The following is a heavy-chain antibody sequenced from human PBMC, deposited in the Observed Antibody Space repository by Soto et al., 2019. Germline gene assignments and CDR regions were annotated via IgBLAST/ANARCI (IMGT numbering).Heavy chain of an antibody. V-gene: IGHV4-38-2*01. CDR3: ARYAYSYYSGMDV. CDR2: IYHSGST. J-gene: IGHJ6*02. CDR1: GYSITSGYY. D-gene: IGHD2-2*01. Sequence: SETLSLTCAVSGYSITSGYYWGWIRQPPGKGLEWIVNIYHSGSTYYNPSLKSRVTISIDAFKNQFSLKMSSVTAADTAAYYCARYAYSYYSGMDVWGQGTTVTVSS.